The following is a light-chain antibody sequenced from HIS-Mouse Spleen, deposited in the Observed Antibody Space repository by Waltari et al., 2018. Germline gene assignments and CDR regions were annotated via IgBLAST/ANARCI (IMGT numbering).Light chain of an antibody. Sequence: SYELTQPPSVSVSPGQTARITCSGDALPKKYAYWSQQKSGQAPVLVLYEDSKRPSGIPERFSCSSSGTMATLTISGAQVEDEADYYCYSTDSSGNHRVFGGGTKLTVL. CDR3: YSTDSSGNHRV. CDR1: ALPKKY. CDR2: EDS. J-gene: IGLJ2*01. V-gene: IGLV3-10*01.